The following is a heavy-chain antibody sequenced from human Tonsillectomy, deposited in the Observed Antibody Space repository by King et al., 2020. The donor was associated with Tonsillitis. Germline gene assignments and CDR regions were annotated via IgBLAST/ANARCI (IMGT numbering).Heavy chain of an antibody. Sequence: VQLVESGGGLVQPGGSLGLSCGASGFRFSSYTMSWVRQAPGKGLEWISAISGSGYSTYYTDSVKGRFSISRDNSQNTVYLQMNSLRAEDTAVYYCAKDFVVVTGRAEYFQDWGQGALVTVSS. J-gene: IGHJ1*01. CDR3: AKDFVVVTGRAEYFQD. V-gene: IGHV3-23*04. D-gene: IGHD2-21*02. CDR2: ISGSGYST. CDR1: GFRFSSYT.